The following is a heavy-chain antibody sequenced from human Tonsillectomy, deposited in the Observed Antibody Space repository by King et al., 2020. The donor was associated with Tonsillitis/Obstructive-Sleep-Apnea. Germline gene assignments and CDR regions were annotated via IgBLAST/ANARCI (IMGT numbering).Heavy chain of an antibody. V-gene: IGHV4-59*01. Sequence: HVQLQESGPGLVKPSETLSLTCTVSGGSISSYYWSWIRQPPGKGLEWIGYIFYSGSTNYNPSPKCRVTISVETSKNQFSLKLSSVTAADTAVYYCARDHCSSTSCYGNYYYMDVWGKGTTVTVSS. J-gene: IGHJ6*03. CDR2: IFYSGST. CDR3: ARDHCSSTSCYGNYYYMDV. D-gene: IGHD2-2*01. CDR1: GGSISSYY.